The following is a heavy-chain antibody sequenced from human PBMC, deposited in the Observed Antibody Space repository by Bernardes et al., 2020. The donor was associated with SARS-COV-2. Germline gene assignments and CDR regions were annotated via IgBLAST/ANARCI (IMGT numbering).Heavy chain of an antibody. CDR3: ARGIVVVVAATVSYYYYGMDV. Sequence: ASVKVSCKASGYTFTSYGISWVRQAPGQGLEWMGWISAYNGNTTYAQKLQGRVTMTTDTSTSTAYMELRSLRSDDTAVYYCARGIVVVVAATVSYYYYGMDVWGQGTTVTVSS. D-gene: IGHD2-15*01. CDR1: GYTFTSYG. J-gene: IGHJ6*02. CDR2: ISAYNGNT. V-gene: IGHV1-18*01.